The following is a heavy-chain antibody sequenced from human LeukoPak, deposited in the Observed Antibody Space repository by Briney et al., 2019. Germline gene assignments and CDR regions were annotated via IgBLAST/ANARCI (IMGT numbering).Heavy chain of an antibody. J-gene: IGHJ3*02. V-gene: IGHV4-4*07. CDR3: ARASGLIWLGELLIHTGGAFDI. D-gene: IGHD3-10*01. Sequence: SETLSLTCTVSGGSISSYYWSWIRQPAGKGLEWIGRIYTSGSTNYNPSLKSRVTMSVDTSKNQFSLKLSSVTAADTAVYYCARASGLIWLGELLIHTGGAFDIWGQGTMVTVSS. CDR1: GGSISSYY. CDR2: IYTSGST.